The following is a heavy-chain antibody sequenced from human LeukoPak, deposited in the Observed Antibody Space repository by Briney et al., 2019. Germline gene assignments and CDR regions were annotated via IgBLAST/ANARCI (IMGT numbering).Heavy chain of an antibody. V-gene: IGHV4-59*01. CDR2: IYYSGST. CDR1: GGSISSYY. D-gene: IGHD7-27*01. Sequence: PSETLSLTCTVSGGSISSYYWSWTRQPPGKGLEWIGYIYYSGSTNYNPSLKSRVTISVDTSKNQFSLKLSSVPAADPAVYYCAVLGAFDIWGQGTMVTVSS. CDR3: AVLGAFDI. J-gene: IGHJ3*02.